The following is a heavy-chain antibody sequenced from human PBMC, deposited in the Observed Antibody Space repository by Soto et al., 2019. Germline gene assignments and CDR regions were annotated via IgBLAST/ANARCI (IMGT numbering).Heavy chain of an antibody. CDR3: ARDPPLSMIVVVGVDDF. CDR1: GFTLTNEN. V-gene: IGHV3-21*06. CDR2: ISSRSTFI. D-gene: IGHD3-22*01. Sequence: EVQLVESGGGLVKPGGSLRLSCTVLGFTLTNENMNWVRQAPGKGLEWVSSISSRSTFINYADSVKGRFTISRDNDKGLVYLQMNSLRAEETAVYYCARDPPLSMIVVVGVDDFWGPGTLVTVSS. J-gene: IGHJ4*02.